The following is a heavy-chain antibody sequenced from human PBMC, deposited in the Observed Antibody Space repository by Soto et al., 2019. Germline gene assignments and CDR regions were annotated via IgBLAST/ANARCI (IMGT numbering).Heavy chain of an antibody. Sequence: GGSLRLSCAASGFLFSSYGMHLVRQSPGKGLEWVAVIWYDGSNKYYADSVKGRFTISRDNSKNTLYLQMNSLRAEDTAVYYCARSVEQWMSIDAFDIWGQGTMVTVSS. V-gene: IGHV3-33*01. J-gene: IGHJ3*02. CDR1: GFLFSSYG. D-gene: IGHD6-19*01. CDR2: IWYDGSNK. CDR3: ARSVEQWMSIDAFDI.